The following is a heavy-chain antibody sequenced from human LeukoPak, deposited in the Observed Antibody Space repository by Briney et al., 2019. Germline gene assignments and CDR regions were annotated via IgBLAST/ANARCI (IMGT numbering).Heavy chain of an antibody. CDR3: ARDSYYYGSGSYYNVGYYYYYGMDV. CDR1: GFTVSSNY. D-gene: IGHD3-10*01. J-gene: IGHJ6*04. V-gene: IGHV3-53*01. Sequence: GGSLRLSCAASGFTVSSNYMSWVRQAPGKGLEWVSVIYSGGSTCYADSVKGRFTISRDNSKNTLYLQMNSLRAEDTAVYYCARDSYYYGSGSYYNVGYYYYYGMDVWGKGTTVTVSS. CDR2: IYSGGST.